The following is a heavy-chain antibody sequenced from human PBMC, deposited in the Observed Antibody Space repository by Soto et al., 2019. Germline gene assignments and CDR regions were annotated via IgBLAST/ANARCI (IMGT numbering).Heavy chain of an antibody. CDR3: ARDRDYYDYVWGSYRYTSVGFDY. CDR2: IYTSGST. D-gene: IGHD3-16*02. Sequence: PSETLSLTCSVSGGSISSYYWIWIGQPAGKGLEWIGRIYTSGSTNYNPSLKSRVTMSVDTSKNQFSLKLSSVTAADTAVYYCARDRDYYDYVWGSYRYTSVGFDYWGQGTLVTVSS. CDR1: GGSISSYY. J-gene: IGHJ4*02. V-gene: IGHV4-4*07.